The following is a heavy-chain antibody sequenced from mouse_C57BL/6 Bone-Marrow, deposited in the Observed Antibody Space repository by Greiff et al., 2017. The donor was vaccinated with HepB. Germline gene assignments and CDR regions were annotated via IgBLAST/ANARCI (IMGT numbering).Heavy chain of an antibody. CDR2: IYPGNSDT. CDR1: GYTFTSYW. Sequence: EVQLQQSGTVLARPGASVKMSCKTSGYTFTSYWMHWVKQRPGQGLEWIGAIYPGNSDTSYNQKFKGKAKLTAVTSASTAYMELSSLTNEDSAVYYCTRRPLYYGSPYFDVWGTGTTVTVSS. CDR3: TRRPLYYGSPYFDV. D-gene: IGHD1-1*01. J-gene: IGHJ1*03. V-gene: IGHV1-5*01.